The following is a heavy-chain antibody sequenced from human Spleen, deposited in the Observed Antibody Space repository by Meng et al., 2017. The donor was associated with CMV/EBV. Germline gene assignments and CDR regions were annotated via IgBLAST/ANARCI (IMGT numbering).Heavy chain of an antibody. Sequence: GQLQQSRPGLVKPSPTLSLTCAIAGDSVSSNSAAWNWIRQSPSRGLEWLGRTYYRSKWYNDYAVSVKSRITINPDTSKNQFSLQLNSVAPEDTAVYYCARDPIVGALGWFDPWGQGTLVTVSS. D-gene: IGHD1-26*01. CDR2: TYYRSKWYN. V-gene: IGHV6-1*01. CDR3: ARDPIVGALGWFDP. CDR1: GDSVSSNSAA. J-gene: IGHJ5*02.